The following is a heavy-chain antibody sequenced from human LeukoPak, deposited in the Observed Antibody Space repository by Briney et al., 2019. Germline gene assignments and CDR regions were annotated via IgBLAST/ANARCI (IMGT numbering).Heavy chain of an antibody. Sequence: SETLSLTYTVSGGSISSYYWSWIRQPPGKGLEWIGYIYYSGSTNYNPSLKSRVTISVDTSKNQFSLKLSSVTAADTAVYYCARGVNYDFWSGPRPDYMDVWGKGTTVTVSS. V-gene: IGHV4-59*01. CDR1: GGSISSYY. J-gene: IGHJ6*03. CDR2: IYYSGST. CDR3: ARGVNYDFWSGPRPDYMDV. D-gene: IGHD3-3*01.